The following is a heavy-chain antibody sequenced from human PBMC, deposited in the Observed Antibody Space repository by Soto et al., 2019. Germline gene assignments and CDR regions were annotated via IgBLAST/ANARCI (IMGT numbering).Heavy chain of an antibody. CDR2: IYYSGST. J-gene: IGHJ5*02. CDR1: GGSISSGDYY. D-gene: IGHD3-10*01. V-gene: IGHV4-30-4*01. CDR3: ARGIYYYGSGSDNWFDP. Sequence: ASETLSLTCTVSGGSISSGDYYWSWIRQPPGKGPEWIGYIYYSGSTYYNPSLKSRVTISVDTSKNQFSLKLSSVTAADTAVYYCARGIYYYGSGSDNWFDPWGQGTLVTVSS.